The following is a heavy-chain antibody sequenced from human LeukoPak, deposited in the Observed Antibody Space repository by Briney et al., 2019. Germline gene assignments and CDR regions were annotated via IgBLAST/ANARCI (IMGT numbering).Heavy chain of an antibody. CDR3: AKPHFDD. V-gene: IGHV3-30*02. Sequence: PGGSLRLSCAASGFTFSSYAVHWVRQAPGKGLEWVAFIRYDGSNKYYADSVKGRFTISRDNSKNTLYLQMNSLRAGDTAVYYCAKPHFDDWGQGTLVTVSS. J-gene: IGHJ4*02. CDR1: GFTFSSYA. CDR2: IRYDGSNK.